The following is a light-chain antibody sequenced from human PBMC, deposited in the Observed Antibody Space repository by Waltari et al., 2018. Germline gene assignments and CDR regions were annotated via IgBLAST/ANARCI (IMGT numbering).Light chain of an antibody. Sequence: DIVMTQSPDSLAVSLGERATINCRSSQSILYRFDNKNYLAWYQQKPGQSPKLIIYWASTRESGVPDRFSGSGSGTDFTRTISTLQAEDVAVYFCQQYYPTVTVTFGGGTKVEIK. J-gene: IGKJ4*01. CDR1: QSILYRFDNKNY. CDR2: WAS. CDR3: QQYYPTVTVT. V-gene: IGKV4-1*01.